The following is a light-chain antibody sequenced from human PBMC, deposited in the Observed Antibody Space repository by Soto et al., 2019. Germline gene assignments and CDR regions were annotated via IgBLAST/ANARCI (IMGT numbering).Light chain of an antibody. V-gene: IGKV3-20*01. CDR3: QQCDTSPWI. Sequence: EIALTQSPDTLSLSPGERATLSCRASQSVSSYLAWYQQKPGQAPRLLIYGASSRATGIPDRFSGSGSGTDFTLAISRLEPGDSAVYFCQQCDTSPWIFGQGTKVEIK. CDR1: QSVSSY. CDR2: GAS. J-gene: IGKJ1*01.